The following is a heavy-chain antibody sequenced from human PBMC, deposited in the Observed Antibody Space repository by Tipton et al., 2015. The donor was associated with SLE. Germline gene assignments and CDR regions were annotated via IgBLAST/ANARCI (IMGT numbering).Heavy chain of an antibody. CDR2: IYYSGST. CDR1: DGSISSYY. CDR3: ARDDSNRFDP. D-gene: IGHD2-15*01. V-gene: IGHV4-59*01. Sequence: TLSLTCTVSDGSISSYYWSWIRQPPGKGLEWIGYIYYSGSTNYNPSLKSRVTISVDTSKNQFSLKLSSVTAADTAVYYCARDDSNRFDPWGQGTLVTVSS. J-gene: IGHJ5*02.